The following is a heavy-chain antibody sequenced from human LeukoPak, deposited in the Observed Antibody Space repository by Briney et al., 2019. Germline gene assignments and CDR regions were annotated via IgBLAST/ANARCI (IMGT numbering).Heavy chain of an antibody. CDR1: GFTFSRYA. V-gene: IGHV3-23*01. CDR2: VSGYSGDT. Sequence: PGGSLGLSCAASGFTFSRYAMGWVRQALGKGLEWVSTVSGYSGDTYYADSVKGRFTISRDNSKNTLYLQMNSLRAGDTAVYFCVKGPGYERWFDPWGQGTLVTVSS. CDR3: VKGPGYERWFDP. J-gene: IGHJ5*02. D-gene: IGHD2-2*03.